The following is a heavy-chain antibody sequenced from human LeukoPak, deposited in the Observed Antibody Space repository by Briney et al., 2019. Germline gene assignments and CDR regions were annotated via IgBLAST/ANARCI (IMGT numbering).Heavy chain of an antibody. CDR3: ARAPDSSGYFYYFDY. D-gene: IGHD3-22*01. Sequence: GGSLRLSCGGSGFTFSRYAMNWVRQAPGQGLEGVSIISCGGNNPQYSESVKGRFTISRDNTKNMVYLQMNSLRPEDTAVYYCARAPDSSGYFYYFDYWGQGALVTVSS. CDR1: GFTFSRYA. CDR2: ISCGGNNP. V-gene: IGHV3-30-3*01. J-gene: IGHJ4*02.